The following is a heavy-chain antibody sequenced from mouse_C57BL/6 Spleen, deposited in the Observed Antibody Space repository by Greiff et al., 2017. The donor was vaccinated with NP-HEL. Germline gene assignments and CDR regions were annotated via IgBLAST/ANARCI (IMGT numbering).Heavy chain of an antibody. V-gene: IGHV1-72*01. CDR3: AREAVYYDYDGYYYAMDY. Sequence: QVQLQQPGAELVKPGASVKLSCKASGYTFTSYWMHWVKQRPGRGLEWIGRIDPNSGGTKYNEKFKSKATLTVDKPSSTAYMQLSSLTSEDSAVYYCAREAVYYDYDGYYYAMDYWGKGTSVTVSS. CDR1: GYTFTSYW. J-gene: IGHJ4*01. CDR2: IDPNSGGT. D-gene: IGHD2-4*01.